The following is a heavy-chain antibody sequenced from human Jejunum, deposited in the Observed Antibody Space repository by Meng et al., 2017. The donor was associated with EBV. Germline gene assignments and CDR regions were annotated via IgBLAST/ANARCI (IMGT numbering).Heavy chain of an antibody. CDR3: ARGRGYDYGDS. Sequence: QVQLQQWGAGLLKPSETLSLTCAVYGGSFNYYYWTWIRQPPGKGLEWIGNLYYAGKAIYKPSLQSRVTISVDTSKNQISLKVTSVTAADTAIYYCARGRGYDYGDSWGQGTLVTVSS. CDR1: GGSFNYYY. J-gene: IGHJ5*02. V-gene: IGHV4-34*11. CDR2: LYYAGKA. D-gene: IGHD5-12*01.